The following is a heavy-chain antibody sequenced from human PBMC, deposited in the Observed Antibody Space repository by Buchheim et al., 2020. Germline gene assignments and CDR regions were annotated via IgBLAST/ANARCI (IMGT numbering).Heavy chain of an antibody. CDR1: GFTFSSYS. Sequence: EVQLVESGGGLVQPGGSLRLSCAASGFTFSSYSMNWVRQAPGEGLEWVSYISSSSSTIYYADSVKGRFTISRDNAKNSLYLQMNSLRDEDTAVYYCARRDFWSGYPGYYYYYGMDVWGQGTT. J-gene: IGHJ6*02. CDR2: ISSSSSTI. CDR3: ARRDFWSGYPGYYYYYGMDV. D-gene: IGHD3-3*01. V-gene: IGHV3-48*02.